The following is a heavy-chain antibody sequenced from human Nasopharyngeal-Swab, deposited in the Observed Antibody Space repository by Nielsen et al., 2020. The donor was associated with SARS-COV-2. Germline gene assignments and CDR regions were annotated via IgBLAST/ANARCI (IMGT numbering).Heavy chain of an antibody. J-gene: IGHJ4*02. Sequence: WIRQPPGKGLEWIGSIYYSGITYYKLSLRSRVTISVDTSKSEFSLKLRSVTAADTAVYYCARSYSGRSCTLCYFDYWGQGTLVTVSS. CDR2: IYYSGIT. V-gene: IGHV4-39*01. D-gene: IGHD1-26*01. CDR3: ARSYSGRSCTLCYFDY.